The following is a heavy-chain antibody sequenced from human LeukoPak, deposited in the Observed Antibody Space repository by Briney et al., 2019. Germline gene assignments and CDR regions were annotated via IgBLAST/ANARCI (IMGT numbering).Heavy chain of an antibody. V-gene: IGHV5-51*01. CDR3: AREPTRAYSGSYYGDFWDY. D-gene: IGHD1-26*01. CDR2: IYPGDSDT. J-gene: IGHJ4*02. CDR1: GYSFTSYW. Sequence: GESLKISCKGSGYSFTSYWIGWVRQMPGKGLEWMGIIYPGDSDTRYSPSFQGQVTISADKSISTAYLQWSSLKASDTAMYYCAREPTRAYSGSYYGDFWDYWGQGTLVTVSS.